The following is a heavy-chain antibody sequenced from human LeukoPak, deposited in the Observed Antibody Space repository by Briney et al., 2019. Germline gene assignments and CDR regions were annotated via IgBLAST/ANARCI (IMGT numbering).Heavy chain of an antibody. CDR1: GGSISSGGYY. Sequence: PSETLSLTCTVSGGSISSGGYYWSWIRQHPGKGLEWIGYIYYSGSTYYNPSLKSRVTISVDTSKNQFSLKLSSVTAADTAVYYCARDKRSGSYYKGDYFDYWGQGTLVTVSS. J-gene: IGHJ4*02. D-gene: IGHD3-10*01. V-gene: IGHV4-31*03. CDR3: ARDKRSGSYYKGDYFDY. CDR2: IYYSGST.